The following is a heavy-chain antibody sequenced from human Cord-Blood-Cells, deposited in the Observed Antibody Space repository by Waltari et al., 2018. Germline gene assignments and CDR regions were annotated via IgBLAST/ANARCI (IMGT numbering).Heavy chain of an antibody. D-gene: IGHD6-6*01. V-gene: IGHV3-30*02. CDR2: IRYDGSNK. CDR1: GFTFRSYA. CDR3: AKDPYSSSYYFDY. J-gene: IGHJ4*02. Sequence: QVQMVESGGVVVQPGGSLRPSCAASGFTFRSYAMHWVRQAPGKGLEWVAFIRYDGSNKYYADSVKGRFTISRDNSKNTLYLQMNSLRAEDTAVYYCAKDPYSSSYYFDYWGQGTLVTVSS.